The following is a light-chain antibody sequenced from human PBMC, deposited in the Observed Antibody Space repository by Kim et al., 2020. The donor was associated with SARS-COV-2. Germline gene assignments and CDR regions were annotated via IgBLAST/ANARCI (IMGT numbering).Light chain of an antibody. V-gene: IGKV3D-15*01. CDR2: DAS. Sequence: EIVMTQSPGTLSVSPGERVTLSCRASQSVSSNLAWYEQKAGQTPRLVMYDASTRATGIPARFSGSGFGTEFTLTIGSLQSEDFAVYYCKQYNNWPLTFGQGTRLEIK. CDR3: KQYNNWPLT. J-gene: IGKJ5*01. CDR1: QSVSSN.